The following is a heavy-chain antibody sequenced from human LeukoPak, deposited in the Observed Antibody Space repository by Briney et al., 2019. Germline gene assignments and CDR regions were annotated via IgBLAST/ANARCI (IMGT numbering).Heavy chain of an antibody. V-gene: IGHV1-69*05. J-gene: IGHJ5*02. Sequence: SVKVSCKASGYTFASYGISWVRQAPGQGLEWMGGIIPIFGTANYAQKFQGRVTITTDESTSTAYMELSSLRSEDTAVYYCASRGPLAAAGINWFDPWGQGTLVTVSS. CDR2: IIPIFGTA. CDR1: GYTFASYG. CDR3: ASRGPLAAAGINWFDP. D-gene: IGHD6-13*01.